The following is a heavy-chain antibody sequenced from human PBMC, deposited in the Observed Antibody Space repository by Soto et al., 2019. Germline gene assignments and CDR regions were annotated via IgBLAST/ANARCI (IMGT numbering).Heavy chain of an antibody. CDR2: ISSSSSYI. J-gene: IGHJ3*02. V-gene: IGHV3-21*01. CDR1: GFTFSSYS. Sequence: GGSLRLSCAASGFTFSSYSMNWVRQAPGKGLEWVSSISSSSSYIYYADSVKGRFTISRDNAKNSLYLQMNSLRAEDTAVYYCARQAQAVAHGGRRTDAFDIWGQGTMVTVSS. CDR3: ARQAQAVAHGGRRTDAFDI. D-gene: IGHD6-19*01.